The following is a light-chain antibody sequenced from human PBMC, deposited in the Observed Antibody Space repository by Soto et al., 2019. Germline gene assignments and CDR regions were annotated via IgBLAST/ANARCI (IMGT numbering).Light chain of an antibody. CDR3: AAWDDSLNGYV. CDR1: SSNIGRNA. V-gene: IGLV1-44*01. Sequence: QAVVAQPPSASGTPGQRVTISCSGSSSNIGRNAVNWFQQLPGTAPKLLIYTNNQRPSGVPDRFSGSKSGTSASLAIGGLQSEDEADYFCAAWDDSLNGYVFGTGTKLTVL. CDR2: TNN. J-gene: IGLJ1*01.